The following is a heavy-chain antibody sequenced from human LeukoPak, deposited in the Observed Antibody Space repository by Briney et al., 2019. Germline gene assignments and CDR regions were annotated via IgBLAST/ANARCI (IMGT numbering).Heavy chain of an antibody. CDR3: ARHVYGIIAQIDR. Sequence: SKTETLLCTVSGGSISSCSDYWGWIRHPPGKGLEWIGSIYYSGSTYYNPSLKSRVTISVDTSKNQFYLKLSSVTAADTAVYYCARHVYGIIAQIDRWGQGTLVSVSS. V-gene: IGHV4-39*01. CDR1: GGSISSCSDY. D-gene: IGHD3-10*01. CDR2: IYYSGST. J-gene: IGHJ5*02.